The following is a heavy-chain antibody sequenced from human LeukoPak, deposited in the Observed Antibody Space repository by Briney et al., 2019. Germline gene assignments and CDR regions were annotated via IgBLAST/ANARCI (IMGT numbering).Heavy chain of an antibody. D-gene: IGHD2-15*01. J-gene: IGHJ4*02. CDR2: TWSDGSNK. CDR3: AKSPRGSC. Sequence: GRSLRLSCAASGFTVSSHGMHRVRQAPGQGLEWVASTWSDGSNKYYADSVKGRFTISRDNSKNTLYLQMNSLRSEDTAVYYCAKSPRGSCWRQGTLVTVS. V-gene: IGHV3-33*06. CDR1: GFTVSSHG.